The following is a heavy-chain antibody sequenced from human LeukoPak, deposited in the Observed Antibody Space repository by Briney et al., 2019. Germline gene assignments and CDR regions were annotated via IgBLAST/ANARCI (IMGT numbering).Heavy chain of an antibody. D-gene: IGHD6-19*01. CDR2: ISYDGSNK. CDR1: VFTFSSYA. J-gene: IGHJ3*02. V-gene: IGHV3-30-3*01. Sequence: PGRSLRLSCAASVFTFSSYAMHWVRQAPGKGLEWVAVISYDGSNKYYADSVKGRFTISRDNSKNTLYLQMNSLRAEDTAVYYCARGGYSSGWYSSRGGFFAFDIWGQGTMVTVSS. CDR3: ARGGYSSGWYSSRGGFFAFDI.